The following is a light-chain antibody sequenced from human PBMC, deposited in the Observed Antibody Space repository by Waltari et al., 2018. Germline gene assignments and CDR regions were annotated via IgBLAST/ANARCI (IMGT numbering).Light chain of an antibody. V-gene: IGLV1-40*01. Sequence: QSVLTQPPSVSGAPGQTITISCTGSTSNIGAGYAVHWYQQLPGTAPTLLIYGNNIRPSGVPDRFSGAKSGASASLAITGLQAEDEADYYCQSYDRSLGGFVFGTGTEVTVL. CDR1: TSNIGAGYA. CDR3: QSYDRSLGGFV. CDR2: GNN. J-gene: IGLJ1*01.